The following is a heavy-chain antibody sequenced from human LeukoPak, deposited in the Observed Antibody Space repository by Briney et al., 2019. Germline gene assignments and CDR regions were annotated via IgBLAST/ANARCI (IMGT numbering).Heavy chain of an antibody. CDR2: IYSGGST. CDR3: ARDEGVGPWAFDI. V-gene: IGHV3-53*01. CDR1: GFTVSSNY. D-gene: IGHD3-3*01. J-gene: IGHJ3*02. Sequence: PGGSLRLSCAASGFTVSSNYMSWVRQAPGKGLEWVSVIYSGGSTYYADSVKGRFTISRDNSKNTLYLQMNSLRAEDTALYYCARDEGVGPWAFDIWGQGTMVTVSS.